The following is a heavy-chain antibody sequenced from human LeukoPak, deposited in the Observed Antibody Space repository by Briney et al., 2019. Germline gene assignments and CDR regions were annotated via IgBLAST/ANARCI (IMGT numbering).Heavy chain of an antibody. J-gene: IGHJ4*02. CDR1: GFTFSSYE. Sequence: GGSLRLSCAASGFTFSSYEMNWVRQAPGKGLEWVSSISSSSSYIYYADSVKGRFTISRDNAKNSLYLQMNSLRAEDTAVYYCARGQSYYYDSSGYTGDYWGQGTLVTVSS. CDR2: ISSSSSYI. D-gene: IGHD3-22*01. V-gene: IGHV3-21*01. CDR3: ARGQSYYYDSSGYTGDY.